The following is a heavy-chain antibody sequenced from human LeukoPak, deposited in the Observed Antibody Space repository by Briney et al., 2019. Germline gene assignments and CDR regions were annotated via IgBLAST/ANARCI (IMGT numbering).Heavy chain of an antibody. V-gene: IGHV4-61*10. D-gene: IGHD5-12*01. CDR2: MSSSGIS. CDR1: NGSISSDTYF. CDR3: ARTTEGYAGGPGYSYYYYMDV. Sequence: PSETLSLTCTVSNGSISSDTYFWSWIRQPAGKGLEWIGRMSSSGISTYSPSLKSRVTISVDTSKNQFSLKLRSVTAADTAVYYCARTTEGYAGGPGYSYYYYMDVWGKGTTVTISS. J-gene: IGHJ6*03.